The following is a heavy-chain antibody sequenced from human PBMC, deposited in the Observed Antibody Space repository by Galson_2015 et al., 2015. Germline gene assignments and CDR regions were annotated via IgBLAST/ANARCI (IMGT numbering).Heavy chain of an antibody. CDR1: GYSFPSYW. CDR2: IYPADSDT. J-gene: IGHJ6*02. CDR3: ARLPDYFYDMDV. Sequence: QSGAEVKKPGESPKISCKGSGYSFPSYWIGWVRQMPGKGLECMGIIYPADSDTKYSPSSQGQVTITVDKSISTAYLQWSSLKASDTAMYYCARLPDYFYDMDVWGQGTTVTVSS. V-gene: IGHV5-51*03.